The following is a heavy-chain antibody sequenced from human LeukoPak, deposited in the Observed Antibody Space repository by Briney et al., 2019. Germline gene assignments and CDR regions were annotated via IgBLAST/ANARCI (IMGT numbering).Heavy chain of an antibody. D-gene: IGHD2-2*01. V-gene: IGHV4-39*07. J-gene: IGHJ5*02. CDR1: GGSISSSSYY. CDR2: IYYSGST. Sequence: PSETLSLTCTVSGGSISSSSYYWGWIRQPPGKGLEWIGSIYYSGSTYYNPSLKSRVTISVDTSKNQFSLKLSSVTAADTAVYYCARAGAYCSSTSCYARVWFDPWGQGTLVTVSS. CDR3: ARAGAYCSSTSCYARVWFDP.